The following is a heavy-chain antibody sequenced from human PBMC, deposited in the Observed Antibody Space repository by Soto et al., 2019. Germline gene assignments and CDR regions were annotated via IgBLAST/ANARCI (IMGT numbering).Heavy chain of an antibody. Sequence: QVQLQESGPGLVKPSQTLSLTCTVSGGSISSGGYYWSWIRQHPGKGLEWIGYIYYSGSTYYNPYVKSRVTISVDTSKNQFSLKMSSVTAADTAVYYCARTSYDSSGTAADPWGQGTLVTVSS. J-gene: IGHJ5*02. CDR2: IYYSGST. CDR3: ARTSYDSSGTAADP. CDR1: GGSISSGGYY. D-gene: IGHD3-22*01. V-gene: IGHV4-31*03.